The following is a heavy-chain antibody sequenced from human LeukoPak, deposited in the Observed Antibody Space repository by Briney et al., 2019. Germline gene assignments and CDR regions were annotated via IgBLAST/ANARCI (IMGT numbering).Heavy chain of an antibody. V-gene: IGHV4-59*01. J-gene: IGHJ4*02. Sequence: SETLSPTCTVSGGSISSYYWSWIRQPPGKGLEWIGYIYYSGSTNYNPSLKSRVTISVDTSKNQFSLKLSSVTAADTAVYYCARDYGSGSYPGDWGQGTLVTVSS. CDR1: GGSISSYY. CDR3: ARDYGSGSYPGD. D-gene: IGHD3-10*01. CDR2: IYYSGST.